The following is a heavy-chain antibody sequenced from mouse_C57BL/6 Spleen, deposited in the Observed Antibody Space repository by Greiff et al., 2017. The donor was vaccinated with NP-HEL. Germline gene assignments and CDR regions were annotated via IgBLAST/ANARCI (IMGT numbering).Heavy chain of an antibody. Sequence: VQLQQPGAELVRPGTSVKLSCKASGYTFTSYWMHWVKQRPGQGLEWIGVIDPSDSYTNYNQKFKGKATLTVDTSSSTAYMQLSSLTSEDSAVYYCARGGYYYGSSYDYYAMDYWGQGTSVTVSS. CDR2: IDPSDSYT. V-gene: IGHV1-59*01. CDR3: ARGGYYYGSSYDYYAMDY. J-gene: IGHJ4*01. CDR1: GYTFTSYW. D-gene: IGHD1-1*01.